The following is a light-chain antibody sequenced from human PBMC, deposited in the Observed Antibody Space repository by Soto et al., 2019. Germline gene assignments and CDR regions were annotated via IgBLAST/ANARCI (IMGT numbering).Light chain of an antibody. Sequence: EIVLTQSPATLSLSSGERATITCRASQRFGNNLACYQQKPGQAPGLLIYEASTRATGIPARFSGSGSGTDFTLTISSLEPEDFAVYYCQQHANWPLTFGGGTKVDIK. CDR2: EAS. J-gene: IGKJ4*01. V-gene: IGKV3-11*01. CDR1: QRFGNN. CDR3: QQHANWPLT.